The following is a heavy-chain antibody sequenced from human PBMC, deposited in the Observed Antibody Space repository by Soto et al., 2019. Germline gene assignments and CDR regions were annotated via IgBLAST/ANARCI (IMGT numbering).Heavy chain of an antibody. CDR2: IRNTPYGGTT. J-gene: IGHJ5*02. Sequence: GGSLRISCNCSEFRFSEHAMTWFRQAPGKGLEWVGFIRNTPYGGTTDYAASVRGRFTISRDDSESIAYLQMNSLKTEDSGVYYCSRGSFGYYGPWVPGTLVTVSS. V-gene: IGHV3-49*03. D-gene: IGHD2-2*03. CDR3: SRGSFGYYGP. CDR1: EFRFSEHA.